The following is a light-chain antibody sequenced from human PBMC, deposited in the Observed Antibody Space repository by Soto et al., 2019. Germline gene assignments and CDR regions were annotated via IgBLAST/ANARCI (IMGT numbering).Light chain of an antibody. CDR2: DAS. Sequence: EIVMTQSPATLSVSPGERSTLSCRASQSVSSHLAWYQQKPGQSPRLLIYDASNRATGIPARLSGSGSGTDFTLTISSLEPEDFAFYFCQQRSHWPTFGQGTKVDIK. CDR3: QQRSHWPT. CDR1: QSVSSH. V-gene: IGKV3-11*01. J-gene: IGKJ1*01.